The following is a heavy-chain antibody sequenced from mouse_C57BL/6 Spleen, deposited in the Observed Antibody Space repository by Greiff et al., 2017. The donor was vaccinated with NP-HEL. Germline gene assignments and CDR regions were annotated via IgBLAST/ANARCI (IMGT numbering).Heavy chain of an antibody. Sequence: EVMLVESGGGLVKPGGSLKLSCAASGFTFSSYAMSWVRQTPEKRLEWVATISDGGSYTYYPDNVKGRFTISRDNAKNNLYLQMGHLKSEDTAMYYCARNSLYYYGSSYGGYFDYWGQGTTLTVSS. CDR2: ISDGGSYT. CDR1: GFTFSSYA. CDR3: ARNSLYYYGSSYGGYFDY. J-gene: IGHJ2*01. D-gene: IGHD1-1*01. V-gene: IGHV5-4*03.